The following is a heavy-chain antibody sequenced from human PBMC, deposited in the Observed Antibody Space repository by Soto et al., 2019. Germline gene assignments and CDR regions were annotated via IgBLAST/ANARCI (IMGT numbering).Heavy chain of an antibody. CDR2: IYYSGST. Sequence: SETLSLTCTVSGGSISSYYWSWIRQPPGKGLEWIGYIYYSGSTNYNPSLKSRVTISVDTSKNQFSLKLSSVTAADTAVYYCARLGGSFAHYYYYYGMDVWGQGTTVTVSS. J-gene: IGHJ6*02. CDR1: GGSISSYY. D-gene: IGHD1-26*01. V-gene: IGHV4-59*01. CDR3: ARLGGSFAHYYYYYGMDV.